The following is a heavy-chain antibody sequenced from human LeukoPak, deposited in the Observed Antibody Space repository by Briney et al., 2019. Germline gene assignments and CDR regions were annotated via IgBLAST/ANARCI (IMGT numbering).Heavy chain of an antibody. CDR1: GGSISSYY. CDR3: ARDVPDLRRWNRNWFDP. CDR2: IYYSGSN. V-gene: IGHV4-59*01. J-gene: IGHJ5*02. Sequence: SETLSLTCTVSGGSISSYYWSWIRQPPGKGLEWIGYIYYSGSNNYNPSLRSRVTISVDTSKNQFSLKLSSVTAADTAVYYCARDVPDLRRWNRNWFDPWGQGTLVTVSS. D-gene: IGHD1-1*01.